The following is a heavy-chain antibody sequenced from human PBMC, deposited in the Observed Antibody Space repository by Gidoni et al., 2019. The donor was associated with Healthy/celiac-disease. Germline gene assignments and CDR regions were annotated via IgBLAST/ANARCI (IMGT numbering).Heavy chain of an antibody. CDR3: ARGGGTQEDDAFDI. CDR1: GGSFSGYY. V-gene: IGHV4-34*01. CDR2: INHSGST. J-gene: IGHJ3*02. D-gene: IGHD3-16*01. Sequence: QVQLQQWGAGLLKPSETLSLTCAFYGGSFSGYYWSWIRQPPGKGLEWIGEINHSGSTNYNPSLKSRVTISVDTSKNQFSLKLSSVTAADTAVYYCARGGGTQEDDAFDIWGQGTMVTVSS.